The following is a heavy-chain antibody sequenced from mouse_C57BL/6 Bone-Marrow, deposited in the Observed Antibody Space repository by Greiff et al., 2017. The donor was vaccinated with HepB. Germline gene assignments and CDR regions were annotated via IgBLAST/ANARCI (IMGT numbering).Heavy chain of an antibody. Sequence: EVKLVESGGGLVKPGGSLKLSCAASGFTFSSYAMSWVRQTPEKRLEWVATISDGGSYTYYPDNVKGRFTLSRDNAKNNLYLQMSHLKSEDTAMYYCARDRGRACYWYFDVWGTGTTVTVSS. J-gene: IGHJ1*03. D-gene: IGHD1-1*01. CDR1: GFTFSSYA. CDR3: ARDRGRACYWYFDV. CDR2: ISDGGSYT. V-gene: IGHV5-4*01.